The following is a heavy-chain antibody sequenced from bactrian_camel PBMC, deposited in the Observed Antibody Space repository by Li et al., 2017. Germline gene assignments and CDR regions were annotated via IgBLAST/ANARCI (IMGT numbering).Heavy chain of an antibody. Sequence: QLVESGGGLVQPGGSLRLSCATSGFTFTTNYMNWVRQAPGKGLEWVSIIDRGGGTTYYADSVRGRFTISRDNAKSTVSLQMNSLAPEVTAMYYCAARQPCRVWLGYEDPGEYNYWGQGTQVTVS. V-gene: IGHV3S25*01. CDR2: IDRGGGTT. CDR3: AARQPCRVWLGYEDPGEYNY. CDR1: GFTFTTNY. J-gene: IGHJ4*01. D-gene: IGHD5*01.